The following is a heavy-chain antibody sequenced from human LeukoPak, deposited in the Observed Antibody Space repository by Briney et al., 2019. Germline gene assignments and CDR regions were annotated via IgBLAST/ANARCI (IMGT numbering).Heavy chain of an antibody. J-gene: IGHJ4*02. CDR1: GFTFSSYS. CDR2: ISSSSSYI. V-gene: IGHV3-21*01. D-gene: IGHD6-13*01. Sequence: GGPLRLSCAASGFTFSSYSMNWVRQAPGKGLEWVSSISSSSSYIYYADSVKGRFTISRDNAKNSLYLQMNSLRAENTAVYYCARDRSSWGFNWGQGTLVTVSS. CDR3: ARDRSSWGFN.